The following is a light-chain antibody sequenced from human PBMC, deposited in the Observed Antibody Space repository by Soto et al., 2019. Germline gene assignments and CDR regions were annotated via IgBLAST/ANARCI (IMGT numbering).Light chain of an antibody. CDR3: QQFDGSLWT. J-gene: IGKJ1*01. Sequence: DIQMTQSPSSLSASVGDRVTITCRASQGISNYLAWYQQKPGKVPKLLIYAASTLQSGVPSRFSGSGAGTDFTLTISRLEPEDFAVYCCQQFDGSLWTFGQGTKVDIK. V-gene: IGKV1-27*01. CDR1: QGISNY. CDR2: AAS.